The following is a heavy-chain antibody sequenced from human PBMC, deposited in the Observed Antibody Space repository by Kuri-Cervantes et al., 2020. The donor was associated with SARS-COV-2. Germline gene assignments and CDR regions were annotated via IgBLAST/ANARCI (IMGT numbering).Heavy chain of an antibody. J-gene: IGHJ6*02. V-gene: IGHV1-18*01. Sequence: ASVKVSCKASGYTFTSYDINWVRQATGQGLEWMGWISAYNGNTNYAQKLQGKVTMTRDTSISTAHMELSRLRSDDTAVYYCARDQDQSMDVWGQGTTVTVSS. CDR3: ARDQDQSMDV. CDR2: ISAYNGNT. CDR1: GYTFTSYD.